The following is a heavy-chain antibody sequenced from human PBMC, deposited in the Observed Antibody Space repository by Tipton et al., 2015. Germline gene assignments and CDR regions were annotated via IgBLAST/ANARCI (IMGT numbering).Heavy chain of an antibody. D-gene: IGHD3-22*01. Sequence: TLSLTCTVSGDSISSGDYYWSWVRQPPGKGLEWIGEIHHGGSTNHNPSLKSRVTMSVDTSKNQFSLHLSSVTAADTAVYYCAREVWYYDSSGYDYWGQGTLVTVSS. V-gene: IGHV4-30-4*01. CDR3: AREVWYYDSSGYDY. CDR1: GDSISSGDYY. CDR2: IHHGGST. J-gene: IGHJ4*02.